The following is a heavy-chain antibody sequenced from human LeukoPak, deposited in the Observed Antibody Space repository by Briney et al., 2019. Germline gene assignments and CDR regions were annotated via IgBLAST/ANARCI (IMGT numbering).Heavy chain of an antibody. D-gene: IGHD3-10*01. CDR2: IYPADSGA. CDR1: GYSFTSYW. Sequence: GESLKISCKGSGYSFTSYWIAWVRQMPGKGLEWMGIIYPADSGARYSPSFQGQVTISADKSISTAYLQWSSLKASDTAMYYCARVWFGELLDYWGQGTLVTVSS. J-gene: IGHJ4*02. V-gene: IGHV5-51*01. CDR3: ARVWFGELLDY.